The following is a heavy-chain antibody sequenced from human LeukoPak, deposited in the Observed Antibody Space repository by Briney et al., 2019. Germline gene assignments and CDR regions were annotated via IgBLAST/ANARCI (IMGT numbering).Heavy chain of an antibody. V-gene: IGHV4-4*07. CDR1: GGSISSYY. J-gene: IGHJ4*02. CDR3: ARVDGSGSYYLPR. Sequence: SETLSLTCTVSGGSISSYYWSWIRQPAGKGLEWIGRIYSSGSTTYNPYLKSRVTMSVDTSKNQFSLRLSSVTAADTAVYYCARVDGSGSYYLPRWGQGTLVTVSS. CDR2: IYSSGST. D-gene: IGHD3-10*01.